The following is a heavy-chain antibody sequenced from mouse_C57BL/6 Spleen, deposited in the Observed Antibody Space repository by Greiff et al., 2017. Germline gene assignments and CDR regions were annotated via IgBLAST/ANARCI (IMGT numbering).Heavy chain of an antibody. CDR1: GFTFSDYY. Sequence: EVMLVESEGGLVQPGSSMKLSCTASGFTFSDYYMAWVRQVPEKGLEWVANINYDGSSTYYLDSLKSRFIISRDNAKNILYLQMSSLKSEDTATCYCARDQLGYFDYWGQGTTLTVSS. CDR3: ARDQLGYFDY. CDR2: INYDGSST. V-gene: IGHV5-16*01. D-gene: IGHD4-1*02. J-gene: IGHJ2*01.